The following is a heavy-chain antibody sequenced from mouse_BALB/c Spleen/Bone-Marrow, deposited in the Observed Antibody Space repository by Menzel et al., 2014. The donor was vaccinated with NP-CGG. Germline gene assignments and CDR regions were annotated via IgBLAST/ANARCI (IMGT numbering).Heavy chain of an antibody. J-gene: IGHJ4*01. Sequence: EVMLVESGGGLVKPGGSLKLSCAASGFTFSSYAMSWVRQSPEKRLEWVAEISSGGSYTYYPDTVTGRFTISRDNAKNTLYLEMSSLRSEDTAMYYCARDHYGYYTMDYRGQGASVAVSS. D-gene: IGHD1-2*01. CDR1: GFTFSSYA. CDR2: ISSGGSYT. V-gene: IGHV5-9-4*01. CDR3: ARDHYGYYTMDY.